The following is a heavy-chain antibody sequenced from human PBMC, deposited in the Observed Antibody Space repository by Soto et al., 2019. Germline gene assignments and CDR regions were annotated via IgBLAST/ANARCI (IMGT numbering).Heavy chain of an antibody. CDR3: AKDLAATATGDSFDI. V-gene: IGHV3-23*01. Sequence: EVQLLESGGGLVQPGGSLRLSCAASGFTFSTYAMTWVRQAPGKGLEWVSSVTNSGSNTYHADSVKGRFTISRDNSKNMLFLQMNSLRAEDPALYYCAKDLAATATGDSFDIWVQGTMVTVSS. CDR2: VTNSGSNT. CDR1: GFTFSTYA. J-gene: IGHJ3*02. D-gene: IGHD1-1*01.